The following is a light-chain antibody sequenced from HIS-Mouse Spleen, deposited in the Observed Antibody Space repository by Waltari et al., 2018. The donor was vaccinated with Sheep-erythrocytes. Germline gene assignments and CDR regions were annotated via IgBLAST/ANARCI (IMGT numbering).Light chain of an antibody. Sequence: SYELTQPPSVSVSPGQTASITCSGDKLGDKYACWYQQKQGQSPVLVIYQDSKRPSGIPERFSGSNSGNTATLTISGTQAMGEADYYCQAWDSSTAVFGGGTKLTVL. CDR1: KLGDKY. V-gene: IGLV3-1*01. CDR2: QDS. CDR3: QAWDSSTAV. J-gene: IGLJ2*01.